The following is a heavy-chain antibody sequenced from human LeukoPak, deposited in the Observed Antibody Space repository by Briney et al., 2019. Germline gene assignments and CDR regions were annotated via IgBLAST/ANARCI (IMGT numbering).Heavy chain of an antibody. V-gene: IGHV3-33*01. J-gene: IGHJ4*02. D-gene: IGHD3-22*01. CDR2: IWYDGSNK. CDR3: ARDPWDDVSGFSGDY. CDR1: GIPFSSFG. Sequence: GRSLRLSCAAPGIPFSSFGMHWLRQAPGKGLEWVAFIWYDGSNKYYTDSVKGRFTISRDNSKNTLYLQMNSLRDEDTAVYYCARDPWDDVSGFSGDYWGQGTLVTVSS.